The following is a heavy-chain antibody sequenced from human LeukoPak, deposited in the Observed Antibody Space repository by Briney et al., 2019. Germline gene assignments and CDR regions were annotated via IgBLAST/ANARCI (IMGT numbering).Heavy chain of an antibody. CDR3: ARMALDGGDSIGFDS. CDR1: GYTLTDYF. CDR2: INPNIGDA. J-gene: IGHJ5*01. V-gene: IGHV1-2*02. D-gene: IGHD2-21*02. Sequence: GASVKVSRKASGYTLTDYFIHWVRQAPGQGLEWVGWINPNIGDASYAQKFQDRVTMTRDRSINTAYMELSRLTSDDTAVYYCARMALDGGDSIGFDSWGQGTLVTVSS.